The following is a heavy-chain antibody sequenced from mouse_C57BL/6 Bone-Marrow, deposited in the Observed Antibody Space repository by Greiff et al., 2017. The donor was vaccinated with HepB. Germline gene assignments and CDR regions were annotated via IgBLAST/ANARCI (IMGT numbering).Heavy chain of an antibody. V-gene: IGHV2-2*01. CDR1: GFSLTSYG. CDR3: ARNYGSRSFAY. D-gene: IGHD1-1*01. CDR2: IWSGGST. J-gene: IGHJ3*01. Sequence: VKLQESGPGLVQPSQSLSITCTVSGFSLTSYGVHWVRQSPGKGLEWLGVIWSGGSTDYKAAFISRLSISKDNSKSQVFFKMNSLQADDTAIYYCARNYGSRSFAYWGQGTLVTVSA.